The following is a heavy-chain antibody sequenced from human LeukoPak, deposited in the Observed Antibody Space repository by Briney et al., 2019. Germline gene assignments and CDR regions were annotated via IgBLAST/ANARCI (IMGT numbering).Heavy chain of an antibody. CDR2: ISRSSSTI. J-gene: IGHJ3*02. V-gene: IGHV3-48*04. CDR3: ARDGTGRYCSGGSCPRHAFDI. D-gene: IGHD2-15*01. Sequence: GGSLRLSCAASGFTFSSYSMNWVRQAPGKGLEWVSYISRSSSTIYYADSVKGRFTISRDNAKNSLYLQMNSLRAEDTAVYYCARDGTGRYCSGGSCPRHAFDIWGQGTMVTVSS. CDR1: GFTFSSYS.